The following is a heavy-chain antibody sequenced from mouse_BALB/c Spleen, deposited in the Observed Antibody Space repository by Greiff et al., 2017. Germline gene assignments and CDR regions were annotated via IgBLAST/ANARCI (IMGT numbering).Heavy chain of an antibody. CDR2: ISTYYGDA. CDR3: ARNYYGSSYDFDV. J-gene: IGHJ1*01. V-gene: IGHV1S137*01. D-gene: IGHD1-1*01. CDR1: GYTFTDYA. Sequence: VQLQQSGAELVRPGVSVKISCKGSGYTFTDYAMHWVQQSHAKSLEWIGVISTYYGDASYNQKFKGKATMTVDKSSSTAYMELARLTSEDSAIYYCARNYYGSSYDFDVWGAGTTVTVSS.